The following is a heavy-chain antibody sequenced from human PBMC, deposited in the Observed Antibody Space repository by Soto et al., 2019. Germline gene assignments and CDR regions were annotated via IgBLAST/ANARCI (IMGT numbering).Heavy chain of an antibody. J-gene: IGHJ3*02. D-gene: IGHD4-17*01. CDR3: AIQPTGDAFDI. V-gene: IGHV1-3*01. Sequence: GASVRVSCKASGYTFTSYAMHWLLQAPGQRLEWMGWINAGNGNTKYSQKFQGRVTITRDTSASTAYMELSSLRSEDTAVYYCAIQPTGDAFDIWGQGTMVTVSS. CDR2: INAGNGNT. CDR1: GYTFTSYA.